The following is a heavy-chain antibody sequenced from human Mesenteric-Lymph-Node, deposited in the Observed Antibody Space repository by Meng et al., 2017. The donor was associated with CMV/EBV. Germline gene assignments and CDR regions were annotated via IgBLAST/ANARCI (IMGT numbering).Heavy chain of an antibody. D-gene: IGHD3-10*01. Sequence: CTCSGFSLSNSGVAVAWIRQPPGKALEFLALIYWDDDRRYSPSLNNRLTITKDTSKNQVVLTMTNMDPVDTATYFCAHSYASGTRLGYWGQGTLVTVSS. J-gene: IGHJ4*02. CDR2: IYWDDDR. V-gene: IGHV2-5*02. CDR3: AHSYASGTRLGY. CDR1: GFSLSNSGVA.